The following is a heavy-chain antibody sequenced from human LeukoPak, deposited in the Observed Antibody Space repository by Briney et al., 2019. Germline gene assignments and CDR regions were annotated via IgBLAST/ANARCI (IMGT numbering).Heavy chain of an antibody. CDR3: AREGGRYCSSTSCYLYY. D-gene: IGHD2-2*01. CDR2: INPNSGGT. V-gene: IGHV1-2*02. CDR1: GYTFTGYY. J-gene: IGHJ4*02. Sequence: ASVKVSCKASGYTFTGYYMHWVRQAPGQGLEWMGWINPNSGGTNYAQKFQGRVTMTRDTSISTAYMELSRLRSDGTAVYYCAREGGRYCSSTSCYLYYWGQGTLVTVSS.